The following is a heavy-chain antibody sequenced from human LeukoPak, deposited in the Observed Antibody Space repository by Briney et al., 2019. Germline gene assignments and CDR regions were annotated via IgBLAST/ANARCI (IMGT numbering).Heavy chain of an antibody. Sequence: GGSLRLSCAASGFSFSRYWMSWFRQAPGKGLEWVANIKQDGSEKQYVESVKGRFTISRDNAKNSLYLQMNSLRAEDTAVYYCARDSSSPYWGQGTLVTVSS. CDR2: IKQDGSEK. CDR1: GFSFSRYW. J-gene: IGHJ4*02. CDR3: ARDSSSPY. D-gene: IGHD2-2*01. V-gene: IGHV3-7*01.